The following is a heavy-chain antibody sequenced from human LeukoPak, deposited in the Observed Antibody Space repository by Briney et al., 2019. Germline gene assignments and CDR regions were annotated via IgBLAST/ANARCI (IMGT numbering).Heavy chain of an antibody. V-gene: IGHV1-69*04. CDR1: GGTFSSYA. CDR2: IIPILGIA. CDR3: ARVPPKAAAAGLHYYYYGMDV. D-gene: IGHD6-13*01. Sequence: SVKVSCKASGGTFSSYAISWVRQAPGQGLEWMGRIIPILGIANYAQKFQGRVTITADKSTSTAYMELSSLRSEDTAVYYCARVPPKAAAAGLHYYYYGMDVWGQGTTVTVSS. J-gene: IGHJ6*02.